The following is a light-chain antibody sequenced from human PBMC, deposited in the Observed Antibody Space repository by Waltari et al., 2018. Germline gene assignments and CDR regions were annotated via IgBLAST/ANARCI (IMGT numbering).Light chain of an antibody. CDR1: NSDIGAYNY. Sequence: QSALTQPASVSGSPGQSITISCTGTNSDIGAYNYVSWYQPHPGKAPKVIIFDVIFRPSGVSNRFSGSKSGNTASLTITGLQAEDEAHYYCSSFTVTDTLVVFGGGTKLTV. V-gene: IGLV2-14*03. J-gene: IGLJ2*01. CDR3: SSFTVTDTLVV. CDR2: DVI.